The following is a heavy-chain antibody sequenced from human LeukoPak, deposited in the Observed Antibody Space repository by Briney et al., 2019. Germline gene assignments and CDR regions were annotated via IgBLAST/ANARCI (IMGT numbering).Heavy chain of an antibody. D-gene: IGHD4-23*01. V-gene: IGHV3-30-3*01. CDR3: AKDGGGNADY. CDR2: ISYDGSNK. J-gene: IGHJ4*02. Sequence: GGSLRLSCAASGFTFSSYAMHWVRQAPGKGLEWVAVISYDGSNKYYADSVKGRFTISRDNSKNTLYLQMNSLRAEDTAVYYCAKDGGGNADYWGQGTLVTVSS. CDR1: GFTFSSYA.